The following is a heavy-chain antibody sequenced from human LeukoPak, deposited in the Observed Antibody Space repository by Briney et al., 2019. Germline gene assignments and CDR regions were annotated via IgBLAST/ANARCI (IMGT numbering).Heavy chain of an antibody. CDR2: INWNGGST. CDR1: GFTFSNYW. J-gene: IGHJ4*02. V-gene: IGHV3-20*04. D-gene: IGHD3-22*01. CDR3: ARHVVAVGFDY. Sequence: PGGSLRLSCAASGFTFSNYWMSWVRQAPGKGLEWVSGINWNGGSTGYADSVKGRFTISRDNAKNSLYLQMNSLRAEDTAVYYCARHVVAVGFDYWGQGTLVTVSS.